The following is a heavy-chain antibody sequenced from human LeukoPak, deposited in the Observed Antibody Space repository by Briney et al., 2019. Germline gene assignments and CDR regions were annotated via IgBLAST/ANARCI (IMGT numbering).Heavy chain of an antibody. V-gene: IGHV3-23*01. CDR2: ISNSGGRT. D-gene: IGHD5-18*01. CDR3: AKEYSYGQGNAFDI. J-gene: IGHJ3*02. Sequence: GGSLRLSCAASGFTFSNYAMSWVRQAPGKGLEWVSTISNSGGRTYYADSVQGRFTISRDTSKNTLYLQMNSLRAEDTALYYCAKEYSYGQGNAFDIWGQGTMVTVSS. CDR1: GFTFSNYA.